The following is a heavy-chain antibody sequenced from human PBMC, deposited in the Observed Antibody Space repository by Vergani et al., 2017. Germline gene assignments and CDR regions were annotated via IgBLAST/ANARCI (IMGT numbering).Heavy chain of an antibody. V-gene: IGHV7-4-1*02. CDR2: INTNTGNP. CDR3: ARDPVYYDFWSVPNWFDP. D-gene: IGHD3-3*01. CDR1: GYTFTSYA. Sequence: QVQLVQSGSELKKPGASVKVSCKASGYTFTSYAMNWVRQAPGQGLDWMGWINTNTGNPKYPQGFTGRVVFSLATSVSTAYLQISSLKAEDTAVYYCARDPVYYDFWSVPNWFDPWGQGTLVTVSS. J-gene: IGHJ5*02.